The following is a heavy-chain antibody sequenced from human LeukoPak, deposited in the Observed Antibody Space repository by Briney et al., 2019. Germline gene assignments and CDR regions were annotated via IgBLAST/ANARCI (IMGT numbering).Heavy chain of an antibody. CDR2: INPNSGGT. J-gene: IGHJ4*02. CDR1: GYTFTGYY. D-gene: IGHD3-10*01. Sequence: ASVKVSCKASGYTFTGYYMHWVRQAPGQGLEWMGRINPNSGGTNYAQKFQGRVTMTRDTSISTAYMELSRLRSDDTAVYYCARARWDYYGPGSPTYWGQGTLVTVSS. CDR3: ARARWDYYGPGSPTY. V-gene: IGHV1-2*06.